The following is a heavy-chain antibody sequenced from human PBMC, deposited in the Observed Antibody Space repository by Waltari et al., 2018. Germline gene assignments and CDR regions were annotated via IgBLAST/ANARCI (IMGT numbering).Heavy chain of an antibody. J-gene: IGHJ6*03. V-gene: IGHV1-3*01. Sequence: QVQLVQSGAEVVSRGASVRVSCKASGYRLSSQSIHWVRQAPAQSLEWMAWLNPVNGDTKYSQKFQGRVSVTRDTSARTVYMDLSSLTSEDTATYYCARGATTKFYYYYYYMDVWGQGTSVTVSS. CDR3: ARGATTKFYYYYYYMDV. CDR2: LNPVNGDT. CDR1: GYRLSSQS. D-gene: IGHD1-1*01.